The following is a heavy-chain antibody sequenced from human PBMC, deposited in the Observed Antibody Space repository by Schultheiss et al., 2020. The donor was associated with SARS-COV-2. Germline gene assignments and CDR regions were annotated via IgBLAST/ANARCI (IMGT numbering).Heavy chain of an antibody. D-gene: IGHD2-21*02. CDR3: AAGRSYCGGDCYGGDAFDI. J-gene: IGHJ3*02. CDR1: GYTFTGYY. V-gene: IGHV1-2*02. Sequence: ASVKVSCKASGYTFTGYYMHWVRQAPGQGLEWMGWINPNSGGTNYAQKFQGRVTMTRDTSISTAYMELSRLRSDDTAVYYCAAGRSYCGGDCYGGDAFDIWGQGTMVTVS. CDR2: INPNSGGT.